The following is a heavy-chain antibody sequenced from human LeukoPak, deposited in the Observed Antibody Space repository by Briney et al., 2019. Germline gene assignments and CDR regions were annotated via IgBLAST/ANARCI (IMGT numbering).Heavy chain of an antibody. Sequence: GRSLRLSCAASGFTFSSYGMHWVRQAPGKGLEWVAVISYDGSNKYYADSVKGRFTIPRDNSKNTLYLQMNSLRAEDTAVYYCAKDYIVATITYYFDYWGQGTLVTVSS. J-gene: IGHJ4*02. V-gene: IGHV3-30*18. CDR1: GFTFSSYG. CDR3: AKDYIVATITYYFDY. CDR2: ISYDGSNK. D-gene: IGHD5-12*01.